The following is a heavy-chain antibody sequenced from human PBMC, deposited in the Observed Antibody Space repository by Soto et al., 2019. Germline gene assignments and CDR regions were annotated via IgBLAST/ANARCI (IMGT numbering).Heavy chain of an antibody. J-gene: IGHJ4*02. V-gene: IGHV1-18*01. CDR3: ARSGYYDILTGWPLDY. CDR2: ISAYNGNT. D-gene: IGHD3-9*01. Sequence: GASVKVSCKASGYTFTSYGISWVRQAPGQGLEWMGWISAYNGNTNYAQKLQGRVTMTTDTSTSTAYMELRSLRSDDTAVYYCARSGYYDILTGWPLDYWGQGTLVTVSS. CDR1: GYTFTSYG.